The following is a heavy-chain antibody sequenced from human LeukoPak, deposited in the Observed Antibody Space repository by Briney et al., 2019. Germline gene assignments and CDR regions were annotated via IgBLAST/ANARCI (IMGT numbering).Heavy chain of an antibody. CDR3: AKDFEPVNILHWFDP. CDR1: GFTFSNAW. CDR2: IKSKTDGGTT. D-gene: IGHD2-8*01. J-gene: IGHJ5*02. V-gene: IGHV3-15*01. Sequence: GGSLRLSCAASGFTFSNAWMSWVRQAPGKGLEWVGRIKSKTDGGTTDYAAPVKGRFTISRDDSKNTLYLQMNSLRAEDTAVYYCAKDFEPVNILHWFDPWGQGTLVTVSS.